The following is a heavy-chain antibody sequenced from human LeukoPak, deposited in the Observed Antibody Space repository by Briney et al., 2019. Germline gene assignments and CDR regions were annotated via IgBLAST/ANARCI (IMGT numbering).Heavy chain of an antibody. CDR2: ISSSGSTI. J-gene: IGHJ4*02. V-gene: IGHV3-48*03. D-gene: IGHD5-12*01. Sequence: GGSLRLSCAASGFTFSSYEMNWVRQAPGKGLEWVSYISSSGSTIYCADSVKGRFTISRDNAKNSLYLQMNSLRAEDTAVYYCARVSGYSGYDYGEGYFDYWGQGTLVTVSS. CDR1: GFTFSSYE. CDR3: ARVSGYSGYDYGEGYFDY.